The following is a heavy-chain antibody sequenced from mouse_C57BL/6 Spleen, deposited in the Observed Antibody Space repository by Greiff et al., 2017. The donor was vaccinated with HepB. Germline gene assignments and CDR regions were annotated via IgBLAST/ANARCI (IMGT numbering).Heavy chain of an antibody. D-gene: IGHD2-5*01. Sequence: DVMLVESGGGLVKPGGSLKLSCAASGFTFSDYGMHWVRQAPEKGLEWVAYISSGSSTIYYADTVKGRFTISRDNAKNTLFLQMTSLRSEDTAMYYCARRYSNYVGFDYWGQGTTLTVSS. V-gene: IGHV5-17*01. J-gene: IGHJ2*01. CDR2: ISSGSSTI. CDR1: GFTFSDYG. CDR3: ARRYSNYVGFDY.